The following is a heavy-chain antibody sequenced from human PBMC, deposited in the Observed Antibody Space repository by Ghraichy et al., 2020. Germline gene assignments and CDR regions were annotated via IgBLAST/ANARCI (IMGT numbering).Heavy chain of an antibody. V-gene: IGHV3-30*09. Sequence: GGSLRLSCAASGFAFSSYAMHWVRQTPGKGLEWVAAISSDGNNDYYVDSVKGRFAISRDNSKNTLYLQMNSLRAEDTAVFYCAKDSDSPPQLWPADYWGQGTLVTVFS. D-gene: IGHD2-21*01. CDR2: ISSDGNND. CDR3: AKDSDSPPQLWPADY. J-gene: IGHJ4*02. CDR1: GFAFSSYA.